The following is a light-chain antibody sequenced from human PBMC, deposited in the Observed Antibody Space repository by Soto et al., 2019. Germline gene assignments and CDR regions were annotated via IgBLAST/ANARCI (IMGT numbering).Light chain of an antibody. CDR2: GAS. CDR1: QSVSSSY. Sequence: EVVLTQSPGTLALSRGERATLSCRASQSVSSSYLAWYQHRHGQAPRLLIFGASSRATGIPDRFSGTGSGTDFTLTISRLEPDDFAVYYCQQYGNSPWTFGQGTKVEIK. J-gene: IGKJ1*01. V-gene: IGKV3-20*01. CDR3: QQYGNSPWT.